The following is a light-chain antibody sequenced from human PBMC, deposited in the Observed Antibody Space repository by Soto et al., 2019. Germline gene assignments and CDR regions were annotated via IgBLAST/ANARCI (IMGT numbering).Light chain of an antibody. V-gene: IGKV3-20*01. J-gene: IGKJ1*01. CDR1: QTISSSY. CDR2: GAS. CDR3: QQYTYSPWT. Sequence: EVVLTQSPGTLSLSPGERATLSCRTSQTISSSYLGWYQQKPGQAPRLLIYGASSRATGIPDRFSGSGSGKDFTLTISRLEAEEFAVYYCQQYTYSPWTFGQGTKVEIK.